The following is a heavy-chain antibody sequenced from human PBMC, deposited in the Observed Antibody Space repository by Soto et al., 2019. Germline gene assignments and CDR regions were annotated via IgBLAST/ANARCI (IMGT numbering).Heavy chain of an antibody. CDR2: ISSSGSTI. CDR1: GFTFSDYY. V-gene: IGHV3-11*01. CDR3: ARGAPLSSSSNYYYYYGMDV. D-gene: IGHD6-6*01. J-gene: IGHJ6*02. Sequence: QVQLVESGGGLVKPGGSLRLSCAASGFTFSDYYMSWIRQAPGKGLEWVSYISSSGSTIYYADSVKGRFTISRDNAKNSLYLQMNSLRAEDTAVYYCARGAPLSSSSNYYYYYGMDVWGQGTTVTVSS.